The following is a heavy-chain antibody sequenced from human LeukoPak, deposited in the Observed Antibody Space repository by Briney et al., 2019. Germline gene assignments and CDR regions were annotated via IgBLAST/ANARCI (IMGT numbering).Heavy chain of an antibody. V-gene: IGHV4-59*01. D-gene: IGHD3-10*01. CDR1: GGSISSYY. Sequence: SETLSLTCTVSGGSISSYYWSRIRQPPGKGLEWIGYIYYSGSTNYNPSLKSRVTISVDTSKNQFSLKLSSVTAADTAVYYCARGSGRDGSGDFDYWGQGTLVTVSS. J-gene: IGHJ4*02. CDR3: ARGSGRDGSGDFDY. CDR2: IYYSGST.